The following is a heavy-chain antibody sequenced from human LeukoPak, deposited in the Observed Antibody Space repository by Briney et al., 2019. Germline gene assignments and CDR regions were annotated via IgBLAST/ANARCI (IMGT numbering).Heavy chain of an antibody. Sequence: GGSLRLSCAASGFTFSSYSMTWVRPAPGKGLEWVSSISSSSSYIYYADSVKGRFTISRDNAKNSLYLQMNSLRAEDTAVYYCARDAYYYDSSGPSGMDVWGQGTTVTVSS. CDR3: ARDAYYYDSSGPSGMDV. CDR1: GFTFSSYS. J-gene: IGHJ6*02. V-gene: IGHV3-21*01. CDR2: ISSSSSYI. D-gene: IGHD3-22*01.